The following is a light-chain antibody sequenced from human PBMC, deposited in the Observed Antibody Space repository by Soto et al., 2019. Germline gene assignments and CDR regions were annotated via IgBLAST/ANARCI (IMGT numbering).Light chain of an antibody. CDR3: QQYNSYST. CDR2: DAS. J-gene: IGKJ1*01. CDR1: QSISSW. Sequence: DIQMTQSPSTLSASVGDGVTITCRASQSISSWLAWYQQKPGKAPKLLIYDASSWESGVPSRLSGSGSGTEFTLTISSLQPDDFATYYCQQYNSYSTFGQGTKVDI. V-gene: IGKV1-5*01.